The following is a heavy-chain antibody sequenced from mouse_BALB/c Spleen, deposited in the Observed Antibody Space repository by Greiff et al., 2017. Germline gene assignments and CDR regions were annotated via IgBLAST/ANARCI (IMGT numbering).Heavy chain of an antibody. CDR2: IYPGNSDT. CDR3: TREKLGYGYDYAMDY. CDR1: GYTFTSYW. J-gene: IGHJ4*01. Sequence: EVQLQQSGTVLARPGASVKMSCKASGYTFTSYWMHWVKQRPGQGLEWIGAIYPGNSDTSYNQKFKGKAKLTAVTSTSTAYMELSSLTNEDSAVYYGTREKLGYGYDYAMDYWGQGTSVTVSS. V-gene: IGHV1-5*01. D-gene: IGHD2-2*01.